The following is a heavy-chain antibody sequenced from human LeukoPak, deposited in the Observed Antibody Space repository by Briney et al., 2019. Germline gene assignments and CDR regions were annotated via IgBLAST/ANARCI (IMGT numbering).Heavy chain of an antibody. Sequence: GGSLRLSCAASGSTFSSYAMSWVRQAPGKGLEWVSAISGSGGSTYYADSVKGRFTISRDNAKNSLYLQMNSLRAEDTALYYCAKDIRTGSSDWYFPGGFDYWGQGTLVTVSS. CDR3: AKDIRTGSSDWYFPGGFDY. CDR2: ISGSGGST. D-gene: IGHD6-19*01. V-gene: IGHV3-23*01. CDR1: GSTFSSYA. J-gene: IGHJ4*02.